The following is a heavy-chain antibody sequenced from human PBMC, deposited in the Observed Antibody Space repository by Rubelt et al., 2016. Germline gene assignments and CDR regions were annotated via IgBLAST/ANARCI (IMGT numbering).Heavy chain of an antibody. J-gene: IGHJ6*03. V-gene: IGHV1-46*01. CDR3: ARDPSITMVREAGYYYYMDV. Sequence: VRQAPGQGLEWMGIINPSGGSTSYAQKFQGRVTMTRDTSTSTVYMELSSLRSEDTAVYYCARDPSITMVREAGYYYYMDVWGKGTTVTVSS. D-gene: IGHD3-10*01. CDR2: INPSGGST.